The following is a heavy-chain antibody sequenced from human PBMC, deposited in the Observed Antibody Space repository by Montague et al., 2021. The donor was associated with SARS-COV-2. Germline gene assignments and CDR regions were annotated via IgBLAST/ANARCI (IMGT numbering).Heavy chain of an antibody. CDR3: ARGWVATIPHMDN. Sequence: CAISGDSVSRNSAAWNWIRQSPSRGLEWLGRTYYRSKWHNDYAVSVKSRITINPDTSKNQFSLQLKSVTPEDTAVYYCARGWVATIPHMDNWGQGSLVIVSS. J-gene: IGHJ4*02. D-gene: IGHD5-12*01. V-gene: IGHV6-1*01. CDR1: GDSVSRNSAA. CDR2: TYYRSKWHN.